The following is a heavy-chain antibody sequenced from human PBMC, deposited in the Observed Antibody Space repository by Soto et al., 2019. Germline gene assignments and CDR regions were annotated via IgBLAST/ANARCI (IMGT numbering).Heavy chain of an antibody. CDR2: IHHRGST. Sequence: QEQVQESGPGLVEPSGTLPLTCVVSGGPVRNPNNWWSRVRQAPGEGLDWIGEIHHRGSTNYNPSLRGRVIMSVDTSKNQFYLRLTSATAADTGLYFCARRIFGMDVWGQGTMVTVAS. D-gene: IGHD3-9*01. V-gene: IGHV4-4*02. CDR3: ARRIFGMDV. CDR1: GGPVRNPNNW. J-gene: IGHJ6*02.